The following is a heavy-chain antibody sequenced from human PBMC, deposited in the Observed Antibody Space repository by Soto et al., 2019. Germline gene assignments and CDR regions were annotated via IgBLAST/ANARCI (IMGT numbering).Heavy chain of an antibody. CDR1: GYDFTTYW. V-gene: IGHV5-51*01. D-gene: IGHD6-19*01. CDR2: IYPYDSDT. Sequence: GESLKISCKVSGYDFTTYWIGWVRQMPGKGLEWMGIIYPYDSDTRYSPSFRGQVTISADKSISTAYLQWSSLKASDTAMYYCGRQGDSSGLIDYWGHGIQVTVSS. CDR3: GRQGDSSGLIDY. J-gene: IGHJ4*01.